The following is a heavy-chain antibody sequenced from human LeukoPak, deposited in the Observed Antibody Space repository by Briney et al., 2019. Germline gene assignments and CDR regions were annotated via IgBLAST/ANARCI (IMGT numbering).Heavy chain of an antibody. CDR1: GFTFRRYN. CDR3: ARVFDYGDSGGPFDY. CDR2: ISTTSSYI. J-gene: IGHJ4*02. D-gene: IGHD4-17*01. V-gene: IGHV3-21*01. Sequence: GGSLRLSCAASGFTFRRYNMNWVRQAPGKGLEWVSSISTTSSYIYYADSVKGRFTISRDNATNSLFLQVNSLSAEDTAVYYCARVFDYGDSGGPFDYWGQGTLVTVSS.